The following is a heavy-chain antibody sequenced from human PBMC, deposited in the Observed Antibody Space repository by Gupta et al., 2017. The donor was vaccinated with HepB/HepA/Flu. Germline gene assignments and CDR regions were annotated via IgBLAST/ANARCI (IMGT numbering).Heavy chain of an antibody. J-gene: IGHJ4*02. D-gene: IGHD3-10*01. CDR3: AKSRYGSGSYLYDY. CDR2: ISGSGGVK. Sequence: EVQLLESGGGLVQPGGSLRLSCAASGFTFSSYAMSWVRQAPGKGLEWVSAISGSGGVKYYADSVKGRFTISRDNSKNTLYLQMNSLRAEDTAVYYCAKSRYGSGSYLYDYWGQGTLVTVSS. V-gene: IGHV3-23*01. CDR1: GFTFSSYA.